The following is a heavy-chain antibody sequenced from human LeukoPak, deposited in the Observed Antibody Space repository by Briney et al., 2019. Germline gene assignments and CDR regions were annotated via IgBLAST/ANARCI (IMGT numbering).Heavy chain of an antibody. Sequence: SETLSLTCTVSGGSISSYYWSWIRQPPGKGLEWIGYIYYSGSTNYNPSHKSRVTISVDTSKNQFSLKLSSVTAADTAVYYCARSSGRNYYYYMDVWGKGTTVTVSS. CDR3: ARSSGRNYYYYMDV. V-gene: IGHV4-59*01. D-gene: IGHD3-10*01. CDR2: IYYSGST. CDR1: GGSISSYY. J-gene: IGHJ6*03.